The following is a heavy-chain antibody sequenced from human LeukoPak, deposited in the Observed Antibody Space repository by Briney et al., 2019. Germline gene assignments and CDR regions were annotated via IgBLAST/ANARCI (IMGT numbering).Heavy chain of an antibody. D-gene: IGHD7-27*01. J-gene: IGHJ5*02. V-gene: IGHV1-2*02. CDR3: ARNWVDYNWFDP. CDR1: GYTFTGYY. Sequence: ASVKVSCKASGYTFTGYYMRWVRQAPGQGLEWMGWINPNSGGTNYAQKFQGRVTMTRDTSISTAYMELSRLRSDDTAVYYCARNWVDYNWFDPWGQGTLVTVSS. CDR2: INPNSGGT.